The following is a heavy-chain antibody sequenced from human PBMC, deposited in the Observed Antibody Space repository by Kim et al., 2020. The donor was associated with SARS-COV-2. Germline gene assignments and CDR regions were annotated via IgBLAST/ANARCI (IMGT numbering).Heavy chain of an antibody. V-gene: IGHV3-30-3*01. J-gene: IGHJ6*01. CDR3: AREDTMVRAEGYGMDV. Sequence: GGSLRLSCAASGFTFSSYAMHWVRQAPGKGLEWVAVISYDGSNKYYADSVKGRFTISRDNSKNTLYLQMNSLRAEDTAVYYCAREDTMVRAEGYGMDVWG. CDR1: GFTFSSYA. D-gene: IGHD3-10*01. CDR2: ISYDGSNK.